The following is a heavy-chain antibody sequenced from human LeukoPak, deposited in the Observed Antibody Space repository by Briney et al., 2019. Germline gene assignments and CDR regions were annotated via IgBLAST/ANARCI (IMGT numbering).Heavy chain of an antibody. J-gene: IGHJ2*01. CDR3: ARVRVDNGSSNYWYFDL. Sequence: PGGSLRLSCAASGFTFNSYTLNWVRQAPGKGLEWVSYISSSGTAVYYADSVKGRITISRDNAKNSLYLHMNSLRDEDTAVYYRARVRVDNGSSNYWYFDLWGRGTLVTVSS. CDR2: ISSSGTAV. D-gene: IGHD1-26*01. V-gene: IGHV3-48*02. CDR1: GFTFNSYT.